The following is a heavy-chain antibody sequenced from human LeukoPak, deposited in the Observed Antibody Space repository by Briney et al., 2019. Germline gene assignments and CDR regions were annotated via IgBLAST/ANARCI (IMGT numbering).Heavy chain of an antibody. CDR1: GGTFSSYA. CDR3: ARGNGIQLWLEYYSDY. J-gene: IGHJ4*02. D-gene: IGHD5-18*01. Sequence: ASVKVSCKASGGTFSSYAISWVRQAPGQGLEWMGGIIPIFGTANYAQKFQGRVTITADESTSTAYMELSSLRSEDTAVYYCARGNGIQLWLEYYSDYWGQGTLVTVSS. V-gene: IGHV1-69*13. CDR2: IIPIFGTA.